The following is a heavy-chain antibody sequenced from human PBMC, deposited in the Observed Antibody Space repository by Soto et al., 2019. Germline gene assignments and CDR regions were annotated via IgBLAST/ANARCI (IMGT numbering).Heavy chain of an antibody. V-gene: IGHV4-59*01. CDR3: AGEHQLVHY. CDR2: IYYSGST. D-gene: IGHD6-13*01. CDR1: GGSISSYY. J-gene: IGHJ4*02. Sequence: QVQLQESGPGLVKPSETMSLTCTVSGGSISSYYWSWIRQPPGKGLDWIGYIYYSGSTNYNPSLKSRVTISVDTSKNQFSLKLSSVTAADTAVYYCAGEHQLVHYWGQGTLVTVSS.